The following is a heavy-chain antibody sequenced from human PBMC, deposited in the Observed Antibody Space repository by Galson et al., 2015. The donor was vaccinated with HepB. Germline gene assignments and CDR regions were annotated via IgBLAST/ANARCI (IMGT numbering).Heavy chain of an antibody. CDR3: AKTSGQSLVIVIIPLYYFDS. CDR2: ISETDDTT. D-gene: IGHD3-22*01. J-gene: IGHJ4*02. CDR1: GFTFSDYY. Sequence: SLRLSCAASGFTFSDYYMSWVRQAPGKGLEWVSGISETDDTTYYADSVKGRFTISRDNSKNMLYLQMNSLTAEDTAVYYCAKTSGQSLVIVIIPLYYFDSWGQGTLVAVPS. V-gene: IGHV3-23*01.